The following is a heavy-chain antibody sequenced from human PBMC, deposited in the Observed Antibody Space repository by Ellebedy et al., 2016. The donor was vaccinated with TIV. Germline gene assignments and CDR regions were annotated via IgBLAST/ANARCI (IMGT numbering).Heavy chain of an antibody. CDR1: GYTFTSYG. Sequence: ASVKVSXXASGYTFTSYGISWVRQAPGQGLEWMGWISAYNGNTNYAQKLQGRVTMTTDTSTSTAYMELRSLRSDDTAVYYCARDGDSGYGRGAPPLDYWGQGTLVTVSS. D-gene: IGHD5-12*01. V-gene: IGHV1-18*01. CDR2: ISAYNGNT. CDR3: ARDGDSGYGRGAPPLDY. J-gene: IGHJ4*02.